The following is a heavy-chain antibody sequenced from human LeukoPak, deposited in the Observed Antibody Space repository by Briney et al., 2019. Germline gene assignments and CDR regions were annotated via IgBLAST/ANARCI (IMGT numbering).Heavy chain of an antibody. CDR1: GGSISSGGYS. CDR3: ASGNTGYDRDSFDI. Sequence: SEALSLTCAVSGGSISSGGYSWSWVRQPPGEGLEWVGYIYHSGSTYYNPSLQSRVTISLDRSKNQFSLKLSSMTAADTAVYYCASGNTGYDRDSFDIWGQGTMVTVSS. V-gene: IGHV4-30-2*01. CDR2: IYHSGST. J-gene: IGHJ3*02. D-gene: IGHD5-12*01.